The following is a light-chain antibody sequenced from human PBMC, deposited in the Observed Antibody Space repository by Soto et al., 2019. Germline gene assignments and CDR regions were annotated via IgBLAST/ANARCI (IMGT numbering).Light chain of an antibody. CDR1: QSVSSY. J-gene: IGKJ1*01. V-gene: IGKV3-11*01. CDR3: QQRRA. Sequence: EIVLTQSPATLSLSPGERATLSCRASQSVSSYLAWYQQKPGQAPRLLIYDASNRATGIPARFSGSGSGTDFTLTIDSLGPEDFAVYYCQQRRAFGQGTKVEIK. CDR2: DAS.